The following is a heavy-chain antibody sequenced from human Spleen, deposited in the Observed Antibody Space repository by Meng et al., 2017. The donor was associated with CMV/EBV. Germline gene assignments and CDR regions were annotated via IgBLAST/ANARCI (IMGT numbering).Heavy chain of an antibody. V-gene: IGHV4-4*07. CDR2: IYTSGST. CDR1: GGSISSYY. D-gene: IGHD1-14*01. Sequence: VRRRDPGPGLVKPLDPLSLTSPVSGGSISSYYWSWIRQPAGKGLEWIGRIYTSGSTNYNPSLKRRVTISVDTSKNQFSLKLSSVTAADTAVYYCARSGRFDYWGQGTLVTVSS. J-gene: IGHJ4*02. CDR3: ARSGRFDY.